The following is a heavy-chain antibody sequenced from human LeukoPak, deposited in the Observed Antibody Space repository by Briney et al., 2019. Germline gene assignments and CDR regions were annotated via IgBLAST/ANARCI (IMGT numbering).Heavy chain of an antibody. D-gene: IGHD3-16*01. J-gene: IGHJ1*01. Sequence: PSETLSLTCTVSGYSISSGYYWGWIRQPPGKGLEWIGSIYHSGSTYYNPSLKSRVTISVDTSKNQFSLKLSSVTAADTAVYYCASTRKGTFVHYFQHWGQGTLVTVSS. V-gene: IGHV4-38-2*02. CDR3: ASTRKGTFVHYFQH. CDR1: GYSISSGYY. CDR2: IYHSGST.